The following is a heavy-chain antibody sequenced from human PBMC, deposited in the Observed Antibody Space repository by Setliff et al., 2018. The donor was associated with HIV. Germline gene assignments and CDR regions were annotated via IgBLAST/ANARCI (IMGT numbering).Heavy chain of an antibody. Sequence: GASVKVSCKASGGTFSSYAISWVRQAPGQGLEWMGGIIPIFGTANYAQKFQGRVTITTDESTSTAYMELSSLRSEDTAVYYCARVRRGCSSHSCPLENWGQGTLVTVSS. V-gene: IGHV1-69*05. J-gene: IGHJ4*02. CDR3: ARVRRGCSSHSCPLEN. CDR2: IIPIFGTA. D-gene: IGHD2-2*01. CDR1: GGTFSSYA.